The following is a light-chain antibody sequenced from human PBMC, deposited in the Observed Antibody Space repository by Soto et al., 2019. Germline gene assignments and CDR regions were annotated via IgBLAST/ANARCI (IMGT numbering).Light chain of an antibody. CDR3: QQFNSYPPYS. CDR1: QGISTY. Sequence: DVPLTQSPSFLSASVGDRVTITCRASQGISTYLAWYQQKPGKAPKLLIYAASTLQSGTPSRFSGSGSGTEFTLTINRLKPEDFATYYCQQFNSYPPYSFGQGTKLEIK. V-gene: IGKV1-9*01. CDR2: AAS. J-gene: IGKJ2*01.